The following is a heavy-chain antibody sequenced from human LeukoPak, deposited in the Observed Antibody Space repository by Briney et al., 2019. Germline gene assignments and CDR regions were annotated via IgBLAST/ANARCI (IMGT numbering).Heavy chain of an antibody. D-gene: IGHD6-6*01. Sequence: SETLSLTCIVSDGSISSYFWNWIRQPAGRGLEWIGRIYTSGSTIYNPSLKSRVTMSVDTSKNQFSLNLTSVTAADTAVYYCARIQQLVGGWFDPWGQGTLVTVSS. V-gene: IGHV4-4*07. CDR3: ARIQQLVGGWFDP. J-gene: IGHJ5*02. CDR1: DGSISSYF. CDR2: IYTSGST.